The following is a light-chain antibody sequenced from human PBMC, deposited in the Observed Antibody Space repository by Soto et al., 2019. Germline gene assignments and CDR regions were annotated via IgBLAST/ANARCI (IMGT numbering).Light chain of an antibody. CDR2: EVS. CDR3: TSYTISTTWV. V-gene: IGLV2-14*01. CDR1: SSDVGRYNY. J-gene: IGLJ3*02. Sequence: QPVLTQPASVSGSPGQSITISCTGTSSDVGRYNYVSWYQQRPGQAPKLMIYEVSHRPSGVSNRFSGSKSGYTASLTISGLQADDEADYYCTSYTISTTWVFGGGTKLTVL.